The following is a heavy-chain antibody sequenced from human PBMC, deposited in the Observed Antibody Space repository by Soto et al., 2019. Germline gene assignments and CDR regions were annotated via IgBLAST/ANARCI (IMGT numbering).Heavy chain of an antibody. CDR1: GFTFSSYA. V-gene: IGHV3-23*01. J-gene: IGHJ6*02. CDR3: AKFRVGAAASPTKFYGMDV. D-gene: IGHD6-13*01. Sequence: EVPLLESGGGLVQPGGSLRLSCAGSGFTFSSYAMSWVRQAPGKGLEWVSVISGSGDSTYYADSVTGRFTISRDTSKNALNLQMNSLRAEDTAVYYCAKFRVGAAASPTKFYGMDVWGQGTTVTVSS. CDR2: ISGSGDST.